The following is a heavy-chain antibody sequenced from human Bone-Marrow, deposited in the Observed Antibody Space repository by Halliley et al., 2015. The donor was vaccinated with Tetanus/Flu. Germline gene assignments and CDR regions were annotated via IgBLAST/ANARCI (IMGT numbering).Heavy chain of an antibody. D-gene: IGHD3-10*01. CDR2: IFFRGST. V-gene: IGHV4-31*02. CDR3: ARLPGSGLQPQNPDI. Sequence: IFFRGSTYSNPSLKSRISLSVNTSKNQFSLKVSSVTAADTAVYYCARLPGSGLQPQNPDIWGQGTMVTISS. J-gene: IGHJ3*02.